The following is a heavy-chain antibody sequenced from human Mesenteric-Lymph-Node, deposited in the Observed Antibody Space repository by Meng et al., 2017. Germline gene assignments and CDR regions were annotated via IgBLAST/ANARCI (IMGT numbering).Heavy chain of an antibody. CDR3: ARFPRITYKWHFDL. D-gene: IGHD5-24*01. J-gene: IGHJ2*01. CDR2: VFHTGHT. Sequence: QLQLQESGPGLVKPSQSLALNCTVSGGSINNADFYWTWIRQHPGKGLEWIGYVFHTGHTYYNPSLEGRLSMSIDTSDNQFFLRLNSVTGADTAVYFCARFPRITYKWHFDLWGRGTLVTVSS. V-gene: IGHV4-31*03. CDR1: GGSINNADFY.